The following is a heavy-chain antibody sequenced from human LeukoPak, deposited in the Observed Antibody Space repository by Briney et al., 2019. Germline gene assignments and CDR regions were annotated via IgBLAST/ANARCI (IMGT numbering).Heavy chain of an antibody. D-gene: IGHD3-22*01. CDR3: ARGPGPNYYDSSGYFGFDAFDI. CDR2: IWYDGSNK. Sequence: PGGSLRLSCAASGFTFSSYGMHWVRQAPGKGLEWVAVIWYDGSNKYYADSVKGRFTISRDNSKNTLYLQMNSLRAEDTAVYYCARGPGPNYYDSSGYFGFDAFDIWGQGTMVTASS. CDR1: GFTFSSYG. J-gene: IGHJ3*02. V-gene: IGHV3-33*01.